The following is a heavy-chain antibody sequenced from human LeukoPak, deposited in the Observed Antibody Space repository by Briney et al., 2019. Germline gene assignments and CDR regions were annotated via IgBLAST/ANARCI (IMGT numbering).Heavy chain of an antibody. CDR3: ARGDVVVVAAISDGNAFDI. D-gene: IGHD2-15*01. Sequence: ASVKVSCKASGYTFTSYDINWVRQATGQGLEWMGWMNPNSGNTGYAQKFQGKVTMTRNTSISTAYMELSSLRSEDTAVYYCARGDVVVVAAISDGNAFDIWGQGTMVTVSS. CDR1: GYTFTSYD. CDR2: MNPNSGNT. J-gene: IGHJ3*02. V-gene: IGHV1-8*01.